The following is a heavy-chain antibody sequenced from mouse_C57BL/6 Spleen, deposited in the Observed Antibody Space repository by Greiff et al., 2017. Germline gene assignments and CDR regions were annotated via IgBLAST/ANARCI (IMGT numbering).Heavy chain of an antibody. CDR1: GYTFTSYW. D-gene: IGHD1-1*01. CDR2: IDPSDSYT. V-gene: IGHV1-69*01. J-gene: IGHJ4*01. CDR3: AGSHYYGSSSYAMDY. Sequence: QVQLQQPGAELVMPGASVKLSCKASGYTFTSYWMHWVKQRPGQGLEWIGEIDPSDSYTNYNQKFKGKSTLTVDKSSSTAYMQLSSLTSEDSSVYYCAGSHYYGSSSYAMDYWGQGTSVTVSS.